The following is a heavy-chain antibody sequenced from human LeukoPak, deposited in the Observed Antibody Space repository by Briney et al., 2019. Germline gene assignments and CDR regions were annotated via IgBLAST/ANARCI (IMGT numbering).Heavy chain of an antibody. V-gene: IGHV4-38-2*02. D-gene: IGHD1-26*01. Sequence: SGTLSLTCTVSGYSISSGYYWGWIRQPPGKGLEWIGSIYHSGSTYYNPSLKSRVTISVDTSKNQFSLKLSSVTAADTAVYYCARVGATFIDYWGQGTLVTVSS. CDR3: ARVGATFIDY. J-gene: IGHJ4*02. CDR2: IYHSGST. CDR1: GYSISSGYY.